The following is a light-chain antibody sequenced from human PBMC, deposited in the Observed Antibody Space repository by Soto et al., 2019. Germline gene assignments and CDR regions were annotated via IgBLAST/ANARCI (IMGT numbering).Light chain of an antibody. J-gene: IGLJ3*02. CDR2: GNS. CDR1: SSNIGAGYD. V-gene: IGLV1-40*01. Sequence: SVLTQPPSVSGAPGQRVTISCTGSSSNIGAGYDVHWYQQLPGTAPKLLIYGNSNRPSGVPDRFSGSKSGTSASLAITGLQAEVEADYYCQSYDSSLSGWVFGGGTKVTVL. CDR3: QSYDSSLSGWV.